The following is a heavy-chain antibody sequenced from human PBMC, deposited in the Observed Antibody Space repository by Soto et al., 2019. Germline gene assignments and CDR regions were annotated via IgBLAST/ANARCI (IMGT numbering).Heavy chain of an antibody. D-gene: IGHD3-10*01. CDR1: GGSISSGDYY. Sequence: SDTLSLTCTVSGGSISSGDYYWSWIRQPAGKGLEWIGYIYYSGSTYYNPSLKSRVTISVDTSKNRFSLKLSAVAAAETAVYYCARELGPMVRAYYYYYGMDVWGQGTTVTVSS. CDR2: IYYSGST. CDR3: ARELGPMVRAYYYYYGMDV. V-gene: IGHV4-30-4*01. J-gene: IGHJ6*02.